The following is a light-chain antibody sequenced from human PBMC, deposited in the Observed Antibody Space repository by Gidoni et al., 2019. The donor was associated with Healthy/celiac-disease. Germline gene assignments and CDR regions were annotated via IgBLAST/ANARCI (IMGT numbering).Light chain of an antibody. CDR2: LAS. CDR1: QSVLYSSNNKNY. V-gene: IGKV4-1*01. J-gene: IGKJ2*01. CDR3: QQYYSPLSYT. Sequence: DIVMTQSPDSLAVSLGESATINCKFSQSVLYSSNNKNYLAWYQQKPGQPPKLLIYLASTRESGFPDRFSGSGSVTDFTLTISSLQAEDVAFYYCQQYYSPLSYTFGQGTKLEIK.